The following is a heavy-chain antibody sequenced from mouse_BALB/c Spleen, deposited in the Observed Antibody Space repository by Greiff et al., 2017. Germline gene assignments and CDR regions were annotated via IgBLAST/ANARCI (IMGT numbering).Heavy chain of an antibody. J-gene: IGHJ4*01. CDR3: ASGKGIYYGNYDAMDY. Sequence: QVQLQQSGAELMKPGASVKISCKATGYTFSSYWIEWVKQRPGHGLEWIGEILPGSGSTNYNEKFKGKATFTADTSSNTAYMQLSSLTSEDSAVYYCASGKGIYYGNYDAMDYWGQGTSVTVSS. V-gene: IGHV1-9*01. CDR1: GYTFSSYW. CDR2: ILPGSGST. D-gene: IGHD2-1*01.